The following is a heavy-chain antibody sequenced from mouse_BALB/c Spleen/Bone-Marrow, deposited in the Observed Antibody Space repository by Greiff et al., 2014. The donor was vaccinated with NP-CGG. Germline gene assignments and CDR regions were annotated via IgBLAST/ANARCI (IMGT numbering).Heavy chain of an antibody. D-gene: IGHD1-1*01. CDR3: ARDYYGSLYAMDY. V-gene: IGHV2-9*02. CDR2: IWAGGST. Sequence: QVQLQQSGPGQVAPSQSLSITCTVSGFSLTSYGVHWVRQPPGKGLEWLGVIWAGGSTNYNSALMSRLSISKDNSKSQVFLKMNSLQTGDTAMYYCARDYYGSLYAMDYWGQGTSVTVSS. CDR1: GFSLTSYG. J-gene: IGHJ4*01.